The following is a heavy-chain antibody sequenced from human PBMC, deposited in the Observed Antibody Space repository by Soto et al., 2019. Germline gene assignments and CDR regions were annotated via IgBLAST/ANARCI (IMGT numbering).Heavy chain of an antibody. D-gene: IGHD3-22*01. CDR2: IIPIFGTA. CDR1: GGTFSSYA. CDR3: ARSESSGYHWYYFDY. Sequence: QVQLVQSGAEVKKPGSSVKVSCKASGGTFSSYAISWVRQAPGQGLEWMGGIIPIFGTANYAQKFQGRVTITADESTITAYMELSSLRSEDTAVYYCARSESSGYHWYYFDYWGQGTLVTVSS. J-gene: IGHJ4*02. V-gene: IGHV1-69*01.